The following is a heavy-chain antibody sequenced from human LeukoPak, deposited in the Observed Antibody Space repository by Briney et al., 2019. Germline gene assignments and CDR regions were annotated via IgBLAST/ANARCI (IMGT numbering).Heavy chain of an antibody. D-gene: IGHD2-2*01. V-gene: IGHV3-21*01. J-gene: IGHJ4*02. CDR1: GFTFSSYS. Sequence: GGSLRLSCAASGFTFSSYSMNWVRQAPGKGLEWVSSISSSSSYIYYADSVKGRFTISRDNAKNSLYLQMNSLRAEDTAVYYCARDPVVPAARGVNYFDYWGQGTLVTVSS. CDR3: ARDPVVPAARGVNYFDY. CDR2: ISSSSSYI.